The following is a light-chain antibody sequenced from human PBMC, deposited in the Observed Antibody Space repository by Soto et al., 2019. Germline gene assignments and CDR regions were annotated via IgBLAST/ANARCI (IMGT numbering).Light chain of an antibody. CDR2: GAS. CDR3: QQYNNYSRT. V-gene: IGKV3-15*01. Sequence: EIVLTQSPGTLPWSPGERATLSCRASQSVSSSYLAWYQQKPGQAPRLLIYGASTRATGIPARFSGSGSGTEFTLTISSLQSDDFAVYYCQQYNNYSRTFGQGTKVDI. CDR1: QSVSSSY. J-gene: IGKJ1*01.